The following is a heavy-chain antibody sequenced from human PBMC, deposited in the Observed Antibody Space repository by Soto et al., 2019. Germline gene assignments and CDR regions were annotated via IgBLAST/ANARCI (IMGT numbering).Heavy chain of an antibody. V-gene: IGHV4-34*01. D-gene: IGHD3-9*01. CDR2: INHSGSK. CDR1: GGSFSGYY. Sequence: QVQLQQWGAGLLKPSETLSLTCAVYGGSFSGYYWSSIRQPPGKGLEWIGEINHSGSKSYNPSLKSRVTISVDTSKNQFSLKLSSVTAADTAVYYCAIQVAPGVLRYPESYWGWGQGTLVTVSS. CDR3: AIQVAPGVLRYPESYWG. J-gene: IGHJ4*02.